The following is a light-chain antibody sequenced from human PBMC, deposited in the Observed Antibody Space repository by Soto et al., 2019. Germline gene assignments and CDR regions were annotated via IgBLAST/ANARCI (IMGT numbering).Light chain of an antibody. J-gene: IGKJ1*01. Sequence: DIVMTQSPDFLAVSLGERATINCKSSQSVLYSSNNKNYLAWYQQKPGQPPKLLIYWASTRESGVPDRFSGSGSGTDFTLTISSLQAEDVAVYYCQQYCGTPWTFGQGTKVEIK. V-gene: IGKV4-1*01. CDR2: WAS. CDR3: QQYCGTPWT. CDR1: QSVLYSSNNKNY.